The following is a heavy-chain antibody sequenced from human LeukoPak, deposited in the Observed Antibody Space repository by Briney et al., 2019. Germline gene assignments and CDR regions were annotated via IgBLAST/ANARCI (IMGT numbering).Heavy chain of an antibody. V-gene: IGHV3-23*01. Sequence: GGSLRLSCAASGFTFSSYAMSWVRQAPGKGLEWVSAISGSGGSTYYADSVKGRFTISRDNSKNTLYLQMSSLRAEDTAVYYCAKDESNWNAGNFDYWGQGTLVTVSS. CDR2: ISGSGGST. J-gene: IGHJ4*02. CDR3: AKDESNWNAGNFDY. D-gene: IGHD1-20*01. CDR1: GFTFSSYA.